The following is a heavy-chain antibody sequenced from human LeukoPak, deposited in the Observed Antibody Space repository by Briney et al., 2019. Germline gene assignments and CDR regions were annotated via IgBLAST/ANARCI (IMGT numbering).Heavy chain of an antibody. CDR1: GFIFSDYW. V-gene: IGHV3-7*03. D-gene: IGHD3-10*01. CDR2: IKPDGSEN. Sequence: GGSLRLSCAASGFIFSDYWMGWVRQAPGKGLEWVANIKPDGSENYHVDSVKGRFAFSRDNSKNTLYLQMNSLRAEDTAVYYCVVPGSGRDYFDYWGQGTLVTVSS. CDR3: VVPGSGRDYFDY. J-gene: IGHJ4*02.